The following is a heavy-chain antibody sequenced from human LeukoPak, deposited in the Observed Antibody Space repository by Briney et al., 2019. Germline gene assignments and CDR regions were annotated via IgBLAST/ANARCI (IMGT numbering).Heavy chain of an antibody. D-gene: IGHD1-1*01. CDR2: INHSGST. CDR1: GGSFSGYY. Sequence: KPSETLSLTCAVYGGSFSGYYWSWIRQPPGKGLEWIGEINHSGSTNYNPSLKSRVIISVDTSKNQFSLKLSSVTAADTAVYYCARVGGDNWNVRDYWGQGTLVTVSS. J-gene: IGHJ4*02. V-gene: IGHV4-34*01. CDR3: ARVGGDNWNVRDY.